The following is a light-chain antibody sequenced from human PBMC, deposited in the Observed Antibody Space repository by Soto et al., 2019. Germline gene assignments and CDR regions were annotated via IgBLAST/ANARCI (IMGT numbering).Light chain of an antibody. CDR3: CSYAGSYTVL. V-gene: IGLV2-14*02. CDR2: EGI. Sequence: QSALTQPASVSGSPGQSITISCTGTSSDIGTYNLVSWYQHYPGKAPKLMIYEGIKRPSGVSNRFSGSKSGNTASLTISGLQAEDEADYYCCSYAGSYTVLFGGGTQLTVL. CDR1: SSDIGTYNL. J-gene: IGLJ2*01.